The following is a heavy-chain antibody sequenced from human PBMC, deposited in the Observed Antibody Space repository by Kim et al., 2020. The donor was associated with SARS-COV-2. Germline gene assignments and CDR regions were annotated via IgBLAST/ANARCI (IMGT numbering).Heavy chain of an antibody. D-gene: IGHD6-19*01. CDR3: ARNIAVAGHDAFDI. V-gene: IGHV4-39*01. Sequence: NPSLKRRVTISVDTSKNQFPLKLSSVTAADTAVYYCARNIAVAGHDAFDIWGQGTMVNVSS. J-gene: IGHJ3*02.